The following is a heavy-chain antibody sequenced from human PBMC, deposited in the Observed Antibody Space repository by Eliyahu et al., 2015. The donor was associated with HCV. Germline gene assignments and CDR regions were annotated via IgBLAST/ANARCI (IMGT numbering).Heavy chain of an antibody. V-gene: IGHV6-1*01. CDR2: TYYRSKWYN. D-gene: IGHD6-19*01. J-gene: IGHJ6*03. CDR1: GDSVSXNSAA. CDR3: ARSGWSQEAYYYYYMDV. Sequence: QVQLQQSGPGLVKPSQTLSLTCAISGDSVSXNSAAWNWIRQSPSRGLEWLGRTYYRSKWYNDYAVSVKSRITINPDTSKNQFSLQLNSVTPEDTAVYYCARSGWSQEAYYYYYMDVWGKGTTVTVSS.